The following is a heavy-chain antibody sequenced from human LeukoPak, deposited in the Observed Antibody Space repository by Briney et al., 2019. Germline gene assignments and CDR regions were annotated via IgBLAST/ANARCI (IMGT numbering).Heavy chain of an antibody. J-gene: IGHJ4*02. V-gene: IGHV4-59*12. CDR2: IYHRGIT. D-gene: IGHD3-22*01. CDR3: ARRGYYDSTGYFDY. CDR1: GGSISSNY. Sequence: PSETLSLTCTVSGGSISSNYWNWIRQPPGKGLEWIGEIYHRGITNNNPSLKSRVTISVDRSKNQFSLKLNSVTAADTAFYYCARRGYYDSTGYFDYWGQGALVTVSS.